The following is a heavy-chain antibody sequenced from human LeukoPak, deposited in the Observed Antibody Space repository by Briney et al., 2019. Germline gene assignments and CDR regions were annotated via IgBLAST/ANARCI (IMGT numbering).Heavy chain of an antibody. D-gene: IGHD6-19*01. CDR2: IYTSGTT. J-gene: IGHJ4*02. CDR3: ARGFSVAGMRSFDN. CDR1: DGSISGYY. Sequence: SETLSLTCTVSDGSISGYYWNWIRQPAGEGLEWIGRIYTSGTTTYSPSLKSRVTLSIDTSKDQFPLSLNSVTAADTAVYYCARGFSVAGMRSFDNWGQGILVTVSS. V-gene: IGHV4-4*07.